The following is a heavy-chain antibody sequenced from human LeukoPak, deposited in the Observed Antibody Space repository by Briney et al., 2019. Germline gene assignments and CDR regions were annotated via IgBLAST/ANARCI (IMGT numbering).Heavy chain of an antibody. CDR2: ISSSSSSYI. D-gene: IGHD3-9*01. V-gene: IGHV3-21*01. Sequence: GGSLRLSCAASGFSFSSYSMNWVRQAPGKGLEWVSSISSSSSSYIYYADSVKGRFTISRDNAKNSLYLQMNSLRAEDTAVYYCARDPYYDILTGYYDGCPDYWGQGTLVTVSS. CDR3: ARDPYYDILTGYYDGCPDY. CDR1: GFSFSSYS. J-gene: IGHJ4*02.